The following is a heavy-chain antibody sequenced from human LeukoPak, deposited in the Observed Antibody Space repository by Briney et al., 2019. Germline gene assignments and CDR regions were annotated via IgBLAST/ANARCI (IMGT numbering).Heavy chain of an antibody. D-gene: IGHD6-13*01. CDR2: IRSKASGGTT. CDR3: TRDPGYSSNWRLDF. Sequence: GRSLRLSCTASGFTFGDYAVSWVRQAPGKGLEWVGFIRSKASGGTTEYAASVKGRFTISRDDSKSIAYLQMNSLKTDDTALYYCTRDPGYSSNWRLDFWGQGTLVTVSS. J-gene: IGHJ4*02. CDR1: GFTFGDYA. V-gene: IGHV3-49*04.